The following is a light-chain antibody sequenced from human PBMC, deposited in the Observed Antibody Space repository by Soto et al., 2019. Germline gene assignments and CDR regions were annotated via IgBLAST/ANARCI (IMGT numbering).Light chain of an antibody. J-gene: IGKJ1*01. CDR1: QAISIY. Sequence: DIQMTESPASGSAAVGDRVTITCRASQAISIYLAWYQQKPGEVPKLLIYAASTLQSGVPSRFSGSGSGTDFTLTISSLQPEDVATYYCQKYNSASRTFGQGTKVDI. V-gene: IGKV1-27*01. CDR2: AAS. CDR3: QKYNSASRT.